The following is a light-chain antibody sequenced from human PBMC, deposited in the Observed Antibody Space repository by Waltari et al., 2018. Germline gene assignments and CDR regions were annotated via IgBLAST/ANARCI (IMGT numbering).Light chain of an antibody. CDR3: QHYYGWSRT. CDR1: QSVGNN. V-gene: IGKV3-15*01. CDR2: GVS. J-gene: IGKJ1*01. Sequence: EIVMTQSPATLSVSPGETATLSCRARQSVGNNLAWYQQIGGQSPRLLLYGVSTRAVGVPERFSGSRSGTDFTLTITDLQSEDFAIYYCQHYYGWSRTFGQGTKV.